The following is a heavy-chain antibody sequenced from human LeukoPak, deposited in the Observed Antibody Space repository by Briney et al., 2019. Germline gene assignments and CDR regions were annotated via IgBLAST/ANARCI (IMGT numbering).Heavy chain of an antibody. CDR1: GGSISSYY. V-gene: IGHV4-59*08. CDR2: IYYSGST. CDR3: ASLVDSAMSY. J-gene: IGHJ4*02. Sequence: SETLSLTCTLSGGSISSYYWSWIRQPPGKGLEWIGYIYYSGSTNSNTSLKSRVTISLDTSKNQISLKLSSVTAADTAGYYGASLVDSAMSYWGQRTLVSVSS. D-gene: IGHD5-18*01.